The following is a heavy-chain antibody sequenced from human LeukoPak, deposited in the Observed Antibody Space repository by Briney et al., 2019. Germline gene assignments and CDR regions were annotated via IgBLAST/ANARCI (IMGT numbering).Heavy chain of an antibody. CDR1: GFTFSAYW. V-gene: IGHV3-74*01. CDR3: AIKSWFGELYDY. CDR2: INNDGTAT. Sequence: GGSLRLSCAASGFTFSAYWMHWVRQVPGKGLVWVSRINNDGTATFFADSVKGRFTISRDNSKNTLYLQMNSLRAEDTVVYYCAIKSWFGELYDYWGQGTLVTVSS. J-gene: IGHJ4*02. D-gene: IGHD3-10*01.